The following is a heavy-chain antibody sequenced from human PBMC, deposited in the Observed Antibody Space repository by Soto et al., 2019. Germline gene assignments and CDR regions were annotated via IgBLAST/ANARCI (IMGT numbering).Heavy chain of an antibody. CDR3: ARGDCSGGSCFGYYYGMDV. J-gene: IGHJ6*02. Sequence: QVQLVQSGAEVKKPGSSVKVSCKASGGTFSSYAISWVRQAPGQGLEWMGGIIPIFGTANYAQKFQGRVMITADESTSTAYMELSSLRSEDTAVYYCARGDCSGGSCFGYYYGMDVWGQGTTVTVSS. V-gene: IGHV1-69*12. CDR2: IIPIFGTA. CDR1: GGTFSSYA. D-gene: IGHD2-15*01.